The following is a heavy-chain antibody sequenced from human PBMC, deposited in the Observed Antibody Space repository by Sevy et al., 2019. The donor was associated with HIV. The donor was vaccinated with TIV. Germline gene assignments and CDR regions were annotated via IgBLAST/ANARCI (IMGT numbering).Heavy chain of an antibody. CDR1: GFTFSSYA. J-gene: IGHJ6*02. CDR2: ISYDGSNK. V-gene: IGHV3-30-3*01. CDR3: ARGDEQWLVPGDYYYGMDV. D-gene: IGHD6-19*01. Sequence: GGSLRLSCAASGFTFSSYAMHWVRQAPGKGLEWVAVISYDGSNKYYADSVKGRLTISRDNSKNKLYLQMNGLRAEDTAVYYCARGDEQWLVPGDYYYGMDVWGQGTTVTVSS.